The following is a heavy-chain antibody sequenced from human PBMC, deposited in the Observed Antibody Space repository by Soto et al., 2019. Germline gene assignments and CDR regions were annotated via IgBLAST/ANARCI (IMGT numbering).Heavy chain of an antibody. J-gene: IGHJ1*01. Sequence: QVQLVQSGAEVKKPGASVKVSCKASGYTFTNFGISWVRQAPGQGLEWMGWISAYNGNTNSAQKFQDRVTMTTHTSTTPASIELRTLTSPVTPISARASSRTPINFWRQGPLVTV. CDR1: GYTFTNFG. CDR3: ASSRTPINF. CDR2: ISAYNGNT. D-gene: IGHD5-12*01. V-gene: IGHV1-18*01.